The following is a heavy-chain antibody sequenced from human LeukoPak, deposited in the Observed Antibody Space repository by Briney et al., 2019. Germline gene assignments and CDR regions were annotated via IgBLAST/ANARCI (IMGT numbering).Heavy chain of an antibody. CDR1: GGSISSSSYY. CDR3: ASTDYYDSSGYPVPLDY. D-gene: IGHD3-22*01. CDR2: IYYSGST. V-gene: IGHV4-39*07. Sequence: SETLSLTCTVSGGSISSSSYYWGWIRQPPGKGLEWIGSIYYSGSTYYNPSLKSRVTISVDTSKNQFSLKLSSVTAADTAVYYCASTDYYDSSGYPVPLDYWGQGTLVTVSS. J-gene: IGHJ4*02.